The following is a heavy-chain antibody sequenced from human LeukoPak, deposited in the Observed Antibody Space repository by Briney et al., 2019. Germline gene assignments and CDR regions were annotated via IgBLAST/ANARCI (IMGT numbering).Heavy chain of an antibody. CDR3: ARKTSSGWEFDY. J-gene: IGHJ4*02. V-gene: IGHV1-2*02. D-gene: IGHD6-19*01. Sequence: ASVKVSCKASGYTFTGYYKHWVRQAPEQGLEWMGWINPNSGDTNYAQKFQGRVTMTRDTSISTVYMELSGLKSDDTAVYYCARKTSSGWEFDYWGQGTLVTVSS. CDR2: INPNSGDT. CDR1: GYTFTGYY.